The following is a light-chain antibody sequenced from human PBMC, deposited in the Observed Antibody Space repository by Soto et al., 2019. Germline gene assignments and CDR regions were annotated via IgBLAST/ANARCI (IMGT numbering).Light chain of an antibody. J-gene: IGKJ1*01. V-gene: IGKV1-5*01. CDR1: QSISSW. CDR2: DAS. Sequence: DIQITQSPSTLSASVGDRVTITCRASQSISSWLAWYQQEPGKAPKLLIYDASSLESGVTSRFSGSGSGTEFTLTISSLQPDDFATYYCQQYNSYWTFGQGTKVDIK. CDR3: QQYNSYWT.